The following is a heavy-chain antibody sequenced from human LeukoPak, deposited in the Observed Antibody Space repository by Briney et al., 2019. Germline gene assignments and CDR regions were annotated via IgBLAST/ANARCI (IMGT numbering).Heavy chain of an antibody. D-gene: IGHD3-22*01. Sequence: ASVKVSCKASGYTFTGYYMHWVRQAPGQGLEWMGIINPSGGSTSYAQKFQGRVTMTRDMSTSTVYMELSSLRSEDTAVYYCARDLPGYDSSGYSHYYYMDVWGKGTTVTVSS. V-gene: IGHV1-46*01. CDR1: GYTFTGYY. CDR2: INPSGGST. J-gene: IGHJ6*03. CDR3: ARDLPGYDSSGYSHYYYMDV.